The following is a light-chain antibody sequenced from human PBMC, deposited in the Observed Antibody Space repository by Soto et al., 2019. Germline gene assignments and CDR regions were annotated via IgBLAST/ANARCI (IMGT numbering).Light chain of an antibody. V-gene: IGKV4-1*01. J-gene: IGKJ1*01. CDR1: QRVLYSSNNKNY. CDR3: QQYYSTPRT. Sequence: DIVMTQSPDSLAVSLGERATHNCKWSQRVLYSSNNKNYLAWYQQKPGQPPKLLIYWASTRESGVPDRFSGSGSGTDFTLTISSLQAEDVAVYYCQQYYSTPRTFGQGTTVDIK. CDR2: WAS.